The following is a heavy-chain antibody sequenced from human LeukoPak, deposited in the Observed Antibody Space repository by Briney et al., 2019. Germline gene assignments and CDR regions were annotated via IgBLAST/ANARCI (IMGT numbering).Heavy chain of an antibody. CDR2: ISGSGGST. D-gene: IGHD1-26*01. J-gene: IGHJ6*04. CDR1: GFTFSSYG. CDR3: ARDVGALDV. V-gene: IGHV3-23*01. Sequence: GGSLRLSCAASGFTFSSYGMSWVRQAPGKGLEWVSAISGSGGSTYYADSVKGRFTISRDNAKNSLYLQMNSLRAEDTAVYYCARDVGALDVWGKGTTVTVSS.